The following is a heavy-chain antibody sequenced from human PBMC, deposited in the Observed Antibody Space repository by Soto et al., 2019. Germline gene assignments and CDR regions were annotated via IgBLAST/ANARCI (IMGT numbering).Heavy chain of an antibody. CDR3: ASMDCTNGVCYKAPDQNYYYYMDV. V-gene: IGHV1-8*01. J-gene: IGHJ6*03. D-gene: IGHD2-8*01. CDR1: GYTFTSYD. CDR2: MNPNSGNT. Sequence: ASVKVSCKASGYTFTSYDINWVRQATGQGLEWMGWMNPNSGNTGYAQKFQGRVTMTRNTSISTAYMELSSLRSEDTAVYYCASMDCTNGVCYKAPDQNYYYYMDVWGKGTTVTVSS.